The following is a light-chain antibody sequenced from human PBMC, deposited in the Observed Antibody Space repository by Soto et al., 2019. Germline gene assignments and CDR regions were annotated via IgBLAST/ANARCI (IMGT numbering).Light chain of an antibody. V-gene: IGKV3-20*01. CDR3: QQYGDSPRT. CDR1: QSVSSSY. Sequence: EIVLTQSPGTLSLSPGERATLSCRASQSVSSSYLAWYQQKPGQAPRLLIYGASSRATGIRDRFSGSGSGIDFTLTSSRLEPEDFAVYYCQQYGDSPRTFGQGTKVEIK. J-gene: IGKJ1*01. CDR2: GAS.